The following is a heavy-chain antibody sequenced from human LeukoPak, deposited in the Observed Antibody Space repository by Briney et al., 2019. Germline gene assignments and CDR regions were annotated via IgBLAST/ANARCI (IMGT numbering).Heavy chain of an antibody. CDR2: ISYDGDNK. D-gene: IGHD2-2*01. Sequence: GGSLRLSCVGSGFTFSSYAMHWVRQAPGRGLEWVAVISYDGDNKYYADSVKGRFTISRDKSKNTLYLQMNSLRAEDTTVYHCAREPRVTMSTAAFGIWGQGTMVTVSS. CDR3: AREPRVTMSTAAFGI. J-gene: IGHJ3*02. V-gene: IGHV3-30-3*01. CDR1: GFTFSSYA.